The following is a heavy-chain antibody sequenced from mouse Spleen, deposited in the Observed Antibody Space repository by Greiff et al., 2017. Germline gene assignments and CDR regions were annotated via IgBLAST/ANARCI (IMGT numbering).Heavy chain of an antibody. CDR2: ISSGSSTI. D-gene: IGHD1-2*01. CDR3: ARSGPLIFFDY. V-gene: IGHV5-17*02. CDR1: GFTFSSFG. Sequence: EVHLVESGGGLVQPGGSRKLSCAASGFTFSSFGMHWVRQAPEKGLEWVAYISSGSSTIYYADTVKGRFTISRDNPKNTLFLQMTSLRSEDTAMYYCARSGPLIFFDYWGQGTTLTVSS. J-gene: IGHJ2*01.